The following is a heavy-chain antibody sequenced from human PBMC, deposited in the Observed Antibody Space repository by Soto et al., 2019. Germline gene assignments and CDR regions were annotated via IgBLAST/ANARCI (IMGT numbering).Heavy chain of an antibody. D-gene: IGHD6-6*01. CDR3: ARVVRGYNWFDP. J-gene: IGHJ5*02. CDR1: GFTFSSYS. CDR2: ISSSSSYI. V-gene: IGHV3-21*01. Sequence: GSLRLSCAASGFTFSSYSMNWVRQAPGKGLEWVSSISSSSSYIYYADSVKGRFTISRDNAKNSLYLQMNSLRAEDTAVYYCARVVRGYNWFDPWGQGILVTVSS.